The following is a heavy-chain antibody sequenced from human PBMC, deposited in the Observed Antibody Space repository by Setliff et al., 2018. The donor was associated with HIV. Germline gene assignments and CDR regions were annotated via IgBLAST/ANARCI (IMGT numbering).Heavy chain of an antibody. CDR2: INYSGST. CDR1: GGSFSDHN. D-gene: IGHD4-17*01. CDR3: ARDGPQTYGDYERYYFDY. Sequence: PSETLSLTCAVYGGSFSDHNWSWIRQSPGRGLEWIGEINYSGSTQYNPSLKSRVTISVDTSKNQFSLKLSSVTAADTAVYYCARDGPQTYGDYERYYFDYWGQGTLVTVSS. V-gene: IGHV4-34*01. J-gene: IGHJ4*02.